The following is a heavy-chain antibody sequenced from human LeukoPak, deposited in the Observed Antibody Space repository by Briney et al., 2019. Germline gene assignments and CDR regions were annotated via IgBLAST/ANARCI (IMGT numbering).Heavy chain of an antibody. CDR1: GLTFSYAW. CDR3: TTDPLARHYYHIMDV. V-gene: IGHV3-15*01. J-gene: IGHJ6*02. D-gene: IGHD6-6*01. CDR2: MKSETDGGTT. Sequence: GGSLRLSCVDSGLTFSYAWMSWVRQAPEKGLEWVGRMKSETDGGTTDYAAPVKGRFTISRDDSKNTLYLEMSSLKTEDTAVYYCTTDPLARHYYHIMDVWGQGTTVTVSS.